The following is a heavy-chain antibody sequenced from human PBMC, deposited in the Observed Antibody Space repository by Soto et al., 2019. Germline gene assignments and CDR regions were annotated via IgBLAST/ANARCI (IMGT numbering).Heavy chain of an antibody. V-gene: IGHV1-69*01. CDR3: ARGSNIVVVVAATGWYYYGMDV. J-gene: IGHJ6*02. Sequence: QVQLVQSGAEVKKPGSSVKVSCKASGGTFSSYAISWVRQAPGQGLEWMGGIIPIFGTANYAQKFQGRVKITADESRSTAYMELSSGRSEDTAVYYCARGSNIVVVVAATGWYYYGMDVWGQGTTVTVSS. CDR1: GGTFSSYA. CDR2: IIPIFGTA. D-gene: IGHD2-15*01.